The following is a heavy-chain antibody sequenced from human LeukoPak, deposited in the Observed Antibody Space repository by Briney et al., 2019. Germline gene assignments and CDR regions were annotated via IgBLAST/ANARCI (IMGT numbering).Heavy chain of an antibody. CDR2: IGDSGGST. CDR3: AKDRVATERYYMDV. J-gene: IGHJ6*03. CDR1: GFTFSSYN. D-gene: IGHD6-13*01. Sequence: GGSLRLSCAASGFTFSSYNMNWVRQAPGKGLEWVSAIGDSGGSTYYADSVKGRFTISRDNSKNTLYLQMNSLRAEDTAVYYCAKDRVATERYYMDVWGKGTTVTISS. V-gene: IGHV3-23*01.